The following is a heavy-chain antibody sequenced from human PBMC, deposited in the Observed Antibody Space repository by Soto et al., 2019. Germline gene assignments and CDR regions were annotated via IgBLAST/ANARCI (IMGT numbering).Heavy chain of an antibody. V-gene: IGHV3-33*05. CDR3: ARWGTTGGLDV. CDR2: TSYDGSNN. D-gene: IGHD3-16*01. Sequence: QVQLVASGGGVVQPGTSLRLSCVGSGFTFRSCVIHWVRQAPGKGLEWVALTSYDGSNNFYGDSVKGRFTISRHNSRNTVELQVDSLTFEDTALYYCARWGTTGGLDVWGQGTLVSVSS. CDR1: GFTFRSCV. J-gene: IGHJ4*02.